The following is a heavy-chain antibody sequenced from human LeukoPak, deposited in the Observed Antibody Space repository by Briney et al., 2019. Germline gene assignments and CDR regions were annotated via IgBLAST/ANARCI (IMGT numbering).Heavy chain of an antibody. CDR1: GFTFSNAW. D-gene: IGHD6-19*01. V-gene: IGHV3-15*01. J-gene: IGHJ4*02. CDR3: THSSSGWY. Sequence: GGSLRLSCAASGFTFSNAWMRWVRQAPGKGLEWVGRIRPKVEGGAVEYAAPGKGSFIISKDDSNNTLFLQLNSLKLEDTAMYNCTHSSSGWYLGQGTLVTVSS. CDR2: IRPKVEGGAV.